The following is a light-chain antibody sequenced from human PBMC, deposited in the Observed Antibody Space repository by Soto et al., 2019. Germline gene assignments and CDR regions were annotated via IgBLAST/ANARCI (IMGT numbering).Light chain of an antibody. CDR2: GNT. J-gene: IGLJ1*01. V-gene: IGLV1-40*01. Sequence: QSVLTQPPSVSGAPGQRVNISCTGSSSNIGAGYDVHWYQQLPGTAPKLLIYGNTNRPSGVPDRFSGSKSGTSASLAITGLQAEDEADYYCQSYDSSLGGSGVFGTGTKLTVL. CDR1: SSNIGAGYD. CDR3: QSYDSSLGGSGV.